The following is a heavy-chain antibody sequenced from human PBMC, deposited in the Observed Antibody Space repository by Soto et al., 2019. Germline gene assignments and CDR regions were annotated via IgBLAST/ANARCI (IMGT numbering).Heavy chain of an antibody. D-gene: IGHD1-1*01. V-gene: IGHV4-34*01. CDR1: GGSFDYN. J-gene: IGHJ4*02. CDR3: ASNTEFKMEY. CDR2: IHQSGNT. Sequence: QVQLQQWGAGLLRPSETLSLTCAVFGGSFDYNWNWIRQSPGKEPEWIGEIHQSGNTNHNPSLKSRVTMSVDTSKSQFSPKLSSVNAAATAVYYCASNTEFKMEYWGQGSLVTVSS.